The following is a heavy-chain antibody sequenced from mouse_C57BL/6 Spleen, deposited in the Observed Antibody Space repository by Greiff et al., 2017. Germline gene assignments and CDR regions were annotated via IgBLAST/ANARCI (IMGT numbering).Heavy chain of an antibody. CDR2: IHPNSGST. V-gene: IGHV1-64*01. D-gene: IGHD1-1*01. J-gene: IGHJ4*01. Sequence: VQLQQPGAELVKPGASVKLSCKASGYTFTSYWMHWVKQRPGPGLEWIGMIHPNSGSTNYNEKFKSKATLTVDKSSSTAYMQLSSLTSEDSAVYYCARDSITTVVADAMDYWGQGTSVTVSS. CDR1: GYTFTSYW. CDR3: ARDSITTVVADAMDY.